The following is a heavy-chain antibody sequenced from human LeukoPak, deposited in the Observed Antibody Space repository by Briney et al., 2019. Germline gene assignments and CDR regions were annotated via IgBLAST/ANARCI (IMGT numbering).Heavy chain of an antibody. D-gene: IGHD6-13*01. CDR2: ISSSSSYT. CDR3: ARATYGEGYSSSWTAFDY. Sequence: KPGGSLRLSCAASGFTFSDYYMSWIRQAPGKGLEWVSYISSSSSYTNYADSVKGRFTTSRDNAKNSLYLQMNSLRAEDTAVYYCARATYGEGYSSSWTAFDYWGQGTLVTVSS. V-gene: IGHV3-11*05. CDR1: GFTFSDYY. J-gene: IGHJ4*02.